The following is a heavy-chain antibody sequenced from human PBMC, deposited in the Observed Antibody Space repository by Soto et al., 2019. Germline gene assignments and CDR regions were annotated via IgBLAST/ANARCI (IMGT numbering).Heavy chain of an antibody. Sequence: QVQLVQSGAEVKKPGSSVKVSCKASGVTFTSETISWVRQAPGQGLEWMGGIIPLFGAANYAQKFQGRVTITADESTSTVYMELSRLRSDDMALYYCATELGENPASPFDSWGQGTLVTVSS. CDR1: GVTFTSET. V-gene: IGHV1-69*01. D-gene: IGHD2-21*01. CDR3: ATELGENPASPFDS. CDR2: IIPLFGAA. J-gene: IGHJ4*02.